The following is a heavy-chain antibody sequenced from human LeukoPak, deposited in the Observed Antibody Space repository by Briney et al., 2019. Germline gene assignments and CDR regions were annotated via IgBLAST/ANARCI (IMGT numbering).Heavy chain of an antibody. CDR3: AKGGYCTNGVCYSPSQPFDY. V-gene: IGHV3-23*01. CDR2: ISGSGGST. CDR1: GFTFSSYA. Sequence: GSLRLSCAASGFTFSSYAMSWVRQAPGKGLEWVSAISGSGGSTYYADSVKGRFTISRDNSKNTLYLQMNSLRAEDTAVYYCAKGGYCTNGVCYSPSQPFDYWGQGTLVTVSS. J-gene: IGHJ4*02. D-gene: IGHD2-8*01.